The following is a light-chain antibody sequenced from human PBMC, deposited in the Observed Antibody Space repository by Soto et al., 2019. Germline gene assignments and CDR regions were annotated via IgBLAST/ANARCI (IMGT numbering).Light chain of an antibody. CDR3: CSYAGSSTFEV. V-gene: IGLV2-23*03. J-gene: IGLJ2*01. CDR1: SSDGETYNL. Sequence: QSALTQPASVSGSPGQSITISCTGSSSDGETYNLVSWYQQHPGKAPKLMIYEGSKRPSGVSNRFSGSKSGNTASLTISGLQAEDEADYDCCSYAGSSTFEVFGGGTKLTVL. CDR2: EGS.